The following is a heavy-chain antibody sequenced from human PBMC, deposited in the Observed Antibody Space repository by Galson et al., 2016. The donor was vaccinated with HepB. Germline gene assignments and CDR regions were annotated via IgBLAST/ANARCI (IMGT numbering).Heavy chain of an antibody. CDR2: IIPMFGRA. D-gene: IGHD6-13*01. CDR3: AISMAAAGPIEH. CDR1: GGSFSDSG. J-gene: IGHJ1*01. Sequence: SVKVSCKASGGSFSDSGISWVRQAPGHGLEWMGGIIPMFGRANYAQKFQGSVNVMADESTNTAHMDLRSLTSEDTAVYYCAISMAAAGPIEHWGQGTLVTVSS. V-gene: IGHV1-69*13.